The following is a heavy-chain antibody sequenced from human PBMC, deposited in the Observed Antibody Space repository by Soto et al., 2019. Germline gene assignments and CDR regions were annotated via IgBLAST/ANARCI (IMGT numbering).Heavy chain of an antibody. V-gene: IGHV1-69*01. Sequence: QVQLVQSGAEVKKPGSSVKVSCKASGGTFSSYSINWVRQAPGQGLEWMGEIIPIFGTANYAQKFQGRVTITADETTRTAYMQLTSLTSEDADVYYCARDGARNSGGIDYWGQGTLVNVSS. D-gene: IGHD1-7*01. CDR1: GGTFSSYS. CDR3: ARDGARNSGGIDY. CDR2: IIPIFGTA. J-gene: IGHJ4*02.